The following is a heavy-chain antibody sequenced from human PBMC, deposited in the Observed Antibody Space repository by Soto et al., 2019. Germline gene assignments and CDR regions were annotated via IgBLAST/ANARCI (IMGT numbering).Heavy chain of an antibody. CDR1: GGTFSSYA. V-gene: IGHV1-69*06. CDR2: IIPIFGTA. J-gene: IGHJ6*02. D-gene: IGHD2-15*01. Sequence: QVQLVQSGAEVKKPGSSVKFSCKASGGTFSSYAISWVRQAPGQGLEWMAGIIPIFGTANYAQKFQGRVTITAEKSTSTAYTELSSLKSEDTAVYYFAREDPPGYCSGCSCYSTHMDVWGQYPTVTLSS. CDR3: AREDPPGYCSGCSCYSTHMDV.